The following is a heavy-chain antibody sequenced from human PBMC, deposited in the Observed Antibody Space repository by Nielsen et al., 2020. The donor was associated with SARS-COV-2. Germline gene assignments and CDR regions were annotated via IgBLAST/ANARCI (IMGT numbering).Heavy chain of an antibody. CDR2: INHSGST. CDR3: AIATVTKDYYYYGMDV. Sequence: SETLSLTCAVYGGSFSGYYWSWIRQPPGKGLEWIGEINHSGSTYYNPSLKSRVTISVDTSKNQFSLKLSSVTAADTAVYYCAIATVTKDYYYYGMDVWGQGTTVTVSS. J-gene: IGHJ6*02. V-gene: IGHV4-34*01. D-gene: IGHD4-17*01. CDR1: GGSFSGYY.